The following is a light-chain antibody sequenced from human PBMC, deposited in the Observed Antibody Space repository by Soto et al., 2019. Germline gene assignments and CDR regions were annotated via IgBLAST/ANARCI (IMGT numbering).Light chain of an antibody. CDR3: QQSNNWPWT. CDR1: QSVSGK. CDR2: DAS. V-gene: IGKV3-15*01. Sequence: EVLMTQSPATLSVSPGERATLSWRASQSVSGKLAWYQQKPGQAPRLLIYDASTRATGIPARFSGSGSGTEFTLTISSLQSEDFAVYYCQQSNNWPWTFGQGTKVDIK. J-gene: IGKJ1*01.